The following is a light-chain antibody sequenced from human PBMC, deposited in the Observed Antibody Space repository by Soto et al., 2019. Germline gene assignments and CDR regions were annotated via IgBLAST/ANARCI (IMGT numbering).Light chain of an antibody. Sequence: EIVLTQSPATLSLSPGERATLSCRASQSVSSYLAWYQQKPGKATRLLIYDASNRATGIPARFSGSGAGTDFTLTISSREPEDFAVYYCQQRSKWPLTLGGGTKVEIK. CDR1: QSVSSY. CDR2: DAS. V-gene: IGKV3-11*01. CDR3: QQRSKWPLT. J-gene: IGKJ4*01.